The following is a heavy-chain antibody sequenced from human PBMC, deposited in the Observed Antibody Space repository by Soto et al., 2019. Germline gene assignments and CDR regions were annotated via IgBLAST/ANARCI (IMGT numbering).Heavy chain of an antibody. V-gene: IGHV3-15*01. CDR1: GFTFSNAW. J-gene: IGHJ4*02. CDR2: IKSKTDGGAT. D-gene: IGHD3-10*01. CDR3: TYYHGSGTMY. Sequence: GGSLRLSCAASGFTFSNAWMNWVRQAPGKGLEWVGRIKSKTDGGATEYAVPVKGRFTISRDDSKNTLYLQMNSLKIEDTAVYYCTYYHGSGTMYWGQGTLVTVSS.